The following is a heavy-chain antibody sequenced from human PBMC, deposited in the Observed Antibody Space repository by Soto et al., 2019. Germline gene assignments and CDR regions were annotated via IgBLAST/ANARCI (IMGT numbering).Heavy chain of an antibody. CDR1: GGSISSFC. V-gene: IGHV4-4*07. D-gene: IGHD2-2*02. CDR3: ARAIVVPAAIRHNWFDP. J-gene: IGHJ5*02. Sequence: SETLSLTCTVSGGSISSFCWSWIRQPAGKGLEWIGRIYTSGSTNYNPSLKSRVTMSVDTSKNQFSLKLSSVTAADTAVYYCARAIVVPAAIRHNWFDPWGQGTLVTVSS. CDR2: IYTSGST.